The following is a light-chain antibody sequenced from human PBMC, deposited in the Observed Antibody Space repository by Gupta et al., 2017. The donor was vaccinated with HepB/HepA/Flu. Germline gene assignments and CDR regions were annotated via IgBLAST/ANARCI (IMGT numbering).Light chain of an antibody. CDR3: QQLNSYVFT. CDR1: QGISTY. CDR2: AAS. V-gene: IGKV1-9*01. Sequence: DIQLTQSPSFLSASVGDRVTITCRASQGISTYLAWYQQKPGKAPKLLMYAASTLQSGVPSRFSGSGSGTEFTLTISSLEPEDSATYFCQQLNSYVFTFGPGTKVDIK. J-gene: IGKJ3*01.